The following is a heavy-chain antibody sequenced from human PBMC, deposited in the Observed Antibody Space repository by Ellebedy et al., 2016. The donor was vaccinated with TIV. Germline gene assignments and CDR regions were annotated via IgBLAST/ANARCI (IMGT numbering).Heavy chain of an antibody. J-gene: IGHJ3*02. CDR1: GGTFTNYD. CDR2: IIPLVDMP. CDR3: ARRLDRSDAFDI. Sequence: SVKVSXXASGGTFTNYDINWVRQAPGQGLEWLGRIIPLVDMPNYAQKFQGRVTITADKSTRTAYMELSSLRSEDTAVYYCARRLDRSDAFDIWGQGTMVTISS. V-gene: IGHV1-69*04. D-gene: IGHD1-1*01.